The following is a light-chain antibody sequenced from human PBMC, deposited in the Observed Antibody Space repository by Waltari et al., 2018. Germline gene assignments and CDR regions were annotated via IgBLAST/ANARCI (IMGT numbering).Light chain of an antibody. V-gene: IGKV3-11*01. CDR1: QSVVTY. J-gene: IGKJ4*01. CDR2: DVS. Sequence: IVLTQSPATLSLSPGERATLSCRASQSVVTYLAWFQQKPGQAPGLLMYDVSKRATGIPARFSGSGSGTDFTLTISSLEPEDFGVYYCQQRASSWVTFGGGTKVDIK. CDR3: QQRASSWVT.